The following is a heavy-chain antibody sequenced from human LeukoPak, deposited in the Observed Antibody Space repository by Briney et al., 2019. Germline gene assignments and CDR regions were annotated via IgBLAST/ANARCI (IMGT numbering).Heavy chain of an antibody. D-gene: IGHD3-10*01. V-gene: IGHV3-64*01. CDR3: ARDQGSLVWFGEPLDY. J-gene: IGHJ4*02. CDR2: ISSNGGST. CDR1: GFTFSSYS. Sequence: PGGSLRLSCAASGFTFSSYSMNWVRQAPGKGLEYVSAISSNGGSTYYANSVKGRFTISRDNSKNTLYLQMGSLRAEDMAVYYCARDQGSLVWFGEPLDYWGQGTLVTVSS.